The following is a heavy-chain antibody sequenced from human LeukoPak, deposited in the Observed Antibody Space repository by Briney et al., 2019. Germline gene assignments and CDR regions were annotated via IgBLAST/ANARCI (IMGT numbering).Heavy chain of an antibody. CDR1: GGSFSGYY. D-gene: IGHD6-6*01. CDR2: INHSGST. J-gene: IGHJ4*02. CDR3: ARNPLYSSSSHFDY. Sequence: SETLSLTCAVYGGSFSGYYWSWIRQPPGKGLEWIGEINHSGSTNYNPSLKSRVTISVDTSKNQFSLKLSFVTAADTAVYYCARNPLYSSSSHFDYWGQGTLVTVSS. V-gene: IGHV4-34*01.